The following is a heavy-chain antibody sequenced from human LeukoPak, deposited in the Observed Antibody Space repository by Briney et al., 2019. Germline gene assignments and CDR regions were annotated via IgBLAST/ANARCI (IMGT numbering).Heavy chain of an antibody. CDR1: GGSISSYY. J-gene: IGHJ5*02. CDR2: IYYSGST. V-gene: IGHV4-59*12. Sequence: SETLSLTCTVSGGSISSYYWSWIRQPPGKGLEWIGYIYYSGSTNYNPSLKSRVAISVDTSKNQFSLKLSSVTAADTAVYYCAGGIAVAVPNWFDPWGQGTLVTVSS. D-gene: IGHD6-19*01. CDR3: AGGIAVAVPNWFDP.